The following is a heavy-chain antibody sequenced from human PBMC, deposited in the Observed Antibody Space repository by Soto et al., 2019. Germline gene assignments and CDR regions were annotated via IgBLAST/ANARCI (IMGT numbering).Heavy chain of an antibody. D-gene: IGHD1-1*01. CDR1: GFTFSSYS. J-gene: IGHJ6*03. Sequence: GGSLRLSCAASGFTFSSYSMNWVRQAPGKWLEWVSYISSSRSTIYYADSVKGRFTISRDNAKNSLYLQMNSLRDEDTAVYYCAREGTGAHYYYYYYMDVWGKGTTVTVSS. CDR3: AREGTGAHYYYYYYMDV. CDR2: ISSSRSTI. V-gene: IGHV3-48*02.